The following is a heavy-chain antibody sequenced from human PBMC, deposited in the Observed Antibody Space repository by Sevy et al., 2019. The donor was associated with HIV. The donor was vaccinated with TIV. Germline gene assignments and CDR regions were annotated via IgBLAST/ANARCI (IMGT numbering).Heavy chain of an antibody. J-gene: IGHJ4*02. Sequence: SETLSLTCTVSGGSISSGDYYWSWIRQPPGKGLEWIGYIYYSGSTYYNPSLKSRVTISVDTSKNQFSLKLSSVTAADTAVYDCARAATHLYFDYWGQGTLVTVSS. CDR3: ARAATHLYFDY. V-gene: IGHV4-30-4*01. CDR2: IYYSGST. CDR1: GGSISSGDYY.